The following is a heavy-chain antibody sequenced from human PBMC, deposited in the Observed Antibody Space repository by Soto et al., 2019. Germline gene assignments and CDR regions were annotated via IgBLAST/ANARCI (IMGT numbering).Heavy chain of an antibody. V-gene: IGHV1-18*01. CDR1: GYTFTSYG. CDR3: XXXXXXXXXXXXYYDWFDP. J-gene: IGHJ5*02. CDR2: ISAYNGNT. Sequence: QVQLVQSGAEVKKPGASVKVSCKASGYTFTSYGISWVRQAPGQGLEWMGWISAYNGNTNYAQKLQGRVTMTTDTSXXTAXMELXXXXSDDTAVXYCXXXXXXXXXXXXYYDWFDPWGQGTLVTVSS. D-gene: IGHD3-3*01.